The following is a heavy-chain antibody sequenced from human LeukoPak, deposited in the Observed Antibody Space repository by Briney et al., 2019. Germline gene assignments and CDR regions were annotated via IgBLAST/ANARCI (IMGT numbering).Heavy chain of an antibody. Sequence: PGGSLRLSCAASGFTFSSYGMDWVRQAPGKGLEWVALISYDGSNKYYADSVKGRFTISRDNSKNTMYLQMNSLRAEDTAVYYCARGPRIFGVVIIGGEAFDIWGQGTMVTVSS. CDR3: ARGPRIFGVVIIGGEAFDI. J-gene: IGHJ3*02. CDR1: GFTFSSYG. D-gene: IGHD3-3*01. CDR2: ISYDGSNK. V-gene: IGHV3-30*03.